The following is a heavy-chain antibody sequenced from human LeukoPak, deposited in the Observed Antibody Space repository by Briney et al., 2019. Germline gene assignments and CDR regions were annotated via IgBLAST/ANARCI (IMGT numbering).Heavy chain of an antibody. CDR3: AKDGLDGSGTYIGY. J-gene: IGHJ4*02. CDR1: GFTFNTYT. D-gene: IGHD3-10*01. CDR2: ITWDGGSS. Sequence: GGSLRLSCAASGFTFNTYTMNWIRQAPGKGLEWVSLITWDGGSSYYADSVKGRFTISRDNNNSFLFLQMNSLRVEDTALYYCAKDGLDGSGTYIGYWGQGTLVTVSS. V-gene: IGHV3-43D*03.